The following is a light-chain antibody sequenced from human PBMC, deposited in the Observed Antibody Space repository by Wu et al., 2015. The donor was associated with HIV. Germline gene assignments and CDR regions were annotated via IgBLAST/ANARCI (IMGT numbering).Light chain of an antibody. V-gene: IGKV3-20*01. CDR2: GAS. CDR1: QSVSSSF. J-gene: IGKJ2*01. Sequence: DIVLTQSPGTLSLSPGERTSLSCRASQSVSSSFLAWYQQTPGQAPRLLIYGASRRATGIPDRFSGSGSGTDFTLTISRLEPEDFAVYRCQQYGSSPGTFGLGDQGWRSN. CDR3: QQYGSSPGT.